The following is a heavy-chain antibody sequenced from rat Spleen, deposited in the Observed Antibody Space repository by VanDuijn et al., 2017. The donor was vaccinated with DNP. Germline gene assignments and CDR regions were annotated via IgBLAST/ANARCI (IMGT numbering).Heavy chain of an antibody. CDR1: GFSLISNS. D-gene: IGHD1-2*01. CDR2: IWSGGST. V-gene: IGHV2-1*01. CDR3: TSIASY. Sequence: QVQLKESGPGLVQPSQTLSLTCTVSGFSLISNSVHWVRQPPGKGLEWVGAIWSGGSTAYNSALKSRLSISRDTSKSQVFLKMNSLQTKDTAIYFCTSIASYWGQGTLVTVSS. J-gene: IGHJ3*01.